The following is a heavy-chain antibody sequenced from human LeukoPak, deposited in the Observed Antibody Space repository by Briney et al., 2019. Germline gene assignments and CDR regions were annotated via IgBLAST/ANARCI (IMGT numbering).Heavy chain of an antibody. CDR2: ISGSDGST. CDR3: AKGYCSGGSCYHDAFDI. J-gene: IGHJ3*02. Sequence: PGGSLRLSCAASEFTFSSYAMSWVRQAPGKGLEWVSTISGSDGSTYYADSVKGRFTISRDNSKNTLYLQMNSLRAEDTAIYYCAKGYCSGGSCYHDAFDIWGQGTTVTVSS. D-gene: IGHD2-15*01. CDR1: EFTFSSYA. V-gene: IGHV3-23*01.